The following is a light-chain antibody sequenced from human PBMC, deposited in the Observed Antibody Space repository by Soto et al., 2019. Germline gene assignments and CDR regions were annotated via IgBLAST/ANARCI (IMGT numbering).Light chain of an antibody. J-gene: IGKJ5*01. CDR2: DVS. Sequence: AIQVTQSPSSLSASVGDRVTITCRASQDIRGALAWYQQKPGKAPKLLIYDVSTVQSGVPSRFSSRGSGTEFTLTITSLQPEDFATYYCQQFNIYPITSGQGTRLDI. V-gene: IGKV1-13*02. CDR1: QDIRGA. CDR3: QQFNIYPIT.